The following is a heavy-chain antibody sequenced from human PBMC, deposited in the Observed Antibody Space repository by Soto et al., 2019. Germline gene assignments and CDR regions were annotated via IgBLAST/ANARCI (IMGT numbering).Heavy chain of an antibody. D-gene: IGHD4-17*01. CDR2: INPKNGDT. V-gene: IGHV1-2*02. CDR3: ARDLNPSYGQGSLHGFFDY. Sequence: XSVKVSCEASGCSSIDHYLHLRRQAPGKGLEWMGWINPKNGDTKYAQKFQGRVTMTRDTPISTHYVELSRLRSDDTAVYYCARDLNPSYGQGSLHGFFDYWGQGTLVTVPS. CDR1: GCSSIDHY. J-gene: IGHJ4*02.